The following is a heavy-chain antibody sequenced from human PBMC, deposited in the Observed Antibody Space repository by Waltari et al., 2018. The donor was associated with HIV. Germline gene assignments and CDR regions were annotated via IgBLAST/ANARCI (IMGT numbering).Heavy chain of an antibody. J-gene: IGHJ3*02. CDR2: ISGSGGST. CDR3: ATDRITMIVVVITPPAFDI. Sequence: EVQLLESGGGLVQPGGSLRLSCAASGFTFSSYAMSWVRQAPGKGLEWVSAISGSGGSTYYADSVKGRFTISRDNSKNTLYLQMNSLRAEDTAVYYCATDRITMIVVVITPPAFDIWGQGTMVTVSS. CDR1: GFTFSSYA. D-gene: IGHD3-22*01. V-gene: IGHV3-23*01.